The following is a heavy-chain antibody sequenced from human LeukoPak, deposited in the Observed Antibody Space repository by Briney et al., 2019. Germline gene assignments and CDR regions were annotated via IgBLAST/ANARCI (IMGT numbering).Heavy chain of an antibody. V-gene: IGHV4-39*01. Sequence: SGTLSLTCTVSGGSISSSSYYWGWIRQPPGKGLEWIGSIYYSGSTYYNPSPKSRVTISVDTSKNQFSLKLSSVTAADTAVYYCARHIVVVVAATYFEGWGQGTLVTVSS. CDR1: GGSISSSSYY. CDR2: IYYSGST. CDR3: ARHIVVVVAATYFEG. D-gene: IGHD2-15*01. J-gene: IGHJ4*02.